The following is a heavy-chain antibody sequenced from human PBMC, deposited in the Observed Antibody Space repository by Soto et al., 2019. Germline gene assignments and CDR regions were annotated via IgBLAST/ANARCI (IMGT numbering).Heavy chain of an antibody. J-gene: IGHJ5*02. CDR2: IIPIFGTA. CDR1: GGTFSSYA. CDR3: ARDLSHDFFSGDNRDWFDP. D-gene: IGHD3-3*01. Sequence: QVQLVQSGAEVKKPGSSVKVSCKASGGTFSSYAISWVRQAPGQGLEWMVGIIPIFGTANYAQKFQGRVTNTADESTSPAYMERSRLRSEDTAVYYCARDLSHDFFSGDNRDWFDPWGQGTLVTVSS. V-gene: IGHV1-69*12.